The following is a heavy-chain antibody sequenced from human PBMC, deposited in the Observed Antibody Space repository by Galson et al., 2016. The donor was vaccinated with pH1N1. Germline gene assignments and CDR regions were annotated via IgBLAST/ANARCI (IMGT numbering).Heavy chain of an antibody. V-gene: IGHV4-4*02. D-gene: IGHD4-17*01. CDR2: VYHSGTT. CDR3: ARAATVTTTGVYFQL. Sequence: SGGSISSGNWWSWVRQPPGKGLEWIGDVYHSGTTNYNPSLKSRVTISVDKSKKQFYLKMNSVTAADTAVYYCARAATVTTTGVYFQLWGQGTLVIVSS. J-gene: IGHJ1*01. CDR1: GGSISSGNW.